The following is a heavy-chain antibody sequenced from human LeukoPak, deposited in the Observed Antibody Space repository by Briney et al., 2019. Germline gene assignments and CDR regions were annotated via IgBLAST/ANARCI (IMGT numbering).Heavy chain of an antibody. CDR1: GYTFTSYG. Sequence: ASVKVSCKASGYTFTSYGISWVRQAPGQGLDWMGWISAYNGNTNYAQKLQGRVTMTTDTSTSTAYMELRSLRSDDTAVYYCASTDYYDSSGYYHGSVINAFDIWGQGTMVTVSS. D-gene: IGHD3-22*01. V-gene: IGHV1-18*01. CDR2: ISAYNGNT. J-gene: IGHJ3*02. CDR3: ASTDYYDSSGYYHGSVINAFDI.